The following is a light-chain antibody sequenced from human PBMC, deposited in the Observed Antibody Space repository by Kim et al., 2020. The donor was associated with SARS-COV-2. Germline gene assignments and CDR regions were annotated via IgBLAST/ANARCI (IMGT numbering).Light chain of an antibody. Sequence: VSPGERVTHSCRASQTVDSNLAWYQQKPGQAPRLIIYGASTRATDIPARFSGSGSVTEFTLIISSLQSEDFAVYYCQQYSHWPPYTFGQGTKLEI. V-gene: IGKV3-15*01. J-gene: IGKJ2*01. CDR2: GAS. CDR3: QQYSHWPPYT. CDR1: QTVDSN.